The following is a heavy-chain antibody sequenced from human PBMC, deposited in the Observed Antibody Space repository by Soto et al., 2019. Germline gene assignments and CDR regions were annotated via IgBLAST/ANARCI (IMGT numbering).Heavy chain of an antibody. V-gene: IGHV3-30*18. Sequence: LRLSCAASGFTFSSYGMHWVRQAPGKGLEWVAVISYDGSNKYYADSVKGRFTISRDNSKNTLYLQMNSLRAEDTAVYYCAKEAPYSSSYSYWGQGTLVTVSS. J-gene: IGHJ4*02. CDR1: GFTFSSYG. CDR3: AKEAPYSSSYSY. D-gene: IGHD6-6*01. CDR2: ISYDGSNK.